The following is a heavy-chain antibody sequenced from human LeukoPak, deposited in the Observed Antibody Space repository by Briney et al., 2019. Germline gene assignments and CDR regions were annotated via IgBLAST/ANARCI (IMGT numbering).Heavy chain of an antibody. CDR1: GFTVSSNY. CDR2: LYSSGDT. CDR3: ARPSYYYDSSRGPFDY. J-gene: IGHJ4*02. D-gene: IGHD3-22*01. Sequence: GGSLRLSCTASGFTVSSNYMSWVRQAPGRGLECVSVLYSSGDTYYADSVKGRFTISRDNSENTLYLQMNSLRAEDTAVYHCARPSYYYDSSRGPFDYWGQGTLVTVSS. V-gene: IGHV3-66*04.